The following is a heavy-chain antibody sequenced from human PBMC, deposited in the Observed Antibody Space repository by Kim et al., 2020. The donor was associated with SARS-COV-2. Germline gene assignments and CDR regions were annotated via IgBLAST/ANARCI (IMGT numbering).Heavy chain of an antibody. D-gene: IGHD3-9*01. Sequence: GGSLRLSCAASGFTFSSYAMSWVRQAPGKGLEWVSAISGSGGSTYYADSVKGRFTISRDNSKNTLYLQMNSLRAEDTAVYYCAKYYDILTLYYYGMDVWGQGTTVTVSS. J-gene: IGHJ6*02. CDR2: ISGSGGST. CDR3: AKYYDILTLYYYGMDV. CDR1: GFTFSSYA. V-gene: IGHV3-23*01.